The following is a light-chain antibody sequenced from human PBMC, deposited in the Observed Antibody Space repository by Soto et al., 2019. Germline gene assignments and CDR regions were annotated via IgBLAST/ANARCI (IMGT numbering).Light chain of an antibody. Sequence: EIVLTQSPGTLSLSPGERATLTCRASQTVTSSYLAWYQQKPGQAPRLLMYGASSMATGIPDRFSGSGSGTDFTLTISRLEPEDFAVYDCHQYGSSPLTFGPGTKVDIK. CDR1: QTVTSSY. CDR3: HQYGSSPLT. CDR2: GAS. J-gene: IGKJ3*01. V-gene: IGKV3-20*01.